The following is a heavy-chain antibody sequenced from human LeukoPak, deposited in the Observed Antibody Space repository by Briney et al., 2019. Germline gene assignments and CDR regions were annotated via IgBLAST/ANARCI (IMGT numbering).Heavy chain of an antibody. D-gene: IGHD3-3*01. CDR2: ISSNGGNT. J-gene: IGHJ4*02. Sequence: GGSLRLSRAASGFTFSSYAMHWVRQAPGKGLEYVSAISSNGGNTYYANSVKGRFTISRDNSKNTLYLQMGSLRAEDMAVYYCASSSGYYTSKGFDYWGQGTLVTVSS. CDR1: GFTFSSYA. CDR3: ASSSGYYTSKGFDY. V-gene: IGHV3-64*01.